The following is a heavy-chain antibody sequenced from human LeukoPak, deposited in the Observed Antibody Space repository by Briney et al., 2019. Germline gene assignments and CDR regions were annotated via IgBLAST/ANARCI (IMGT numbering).Heavy chain of an antibody. V-gene: IGHV3-9*01. CDR3: AKDKLELPNAVAY. D-gene: IGHD1-7*01. CDR2: ISWNSGSI. Sequence: GRSLRLSCAASGFTFDDYAMHWVRHAPGKGLEWVSGISWNSGSIGYADSVKGRFTISRDNAKNSLYLQMNSLRAEDTALYYCAKDKLELPNAVAYWGQGTLVTVSS. CDR1: GFTFDDYA. J-gene: IGHJ4*02.